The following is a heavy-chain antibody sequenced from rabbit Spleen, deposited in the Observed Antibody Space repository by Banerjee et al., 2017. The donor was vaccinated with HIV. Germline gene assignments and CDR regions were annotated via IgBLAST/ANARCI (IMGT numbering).Heavy chain of an antibody. CDR2: IYVGDGST. J-gene: IGHJ4*01. CDR3: ARDLAGVIGWNFNL. D-gene: IGHD4-1*01. CDR1: GFDFSSSYY. V-gene: IGHV1S47*01. Sequence: QEQLVESGGGLVQPEGSLTLTCKAAGFDFSSSYYMCWVRHAPGKVPEWIACIYVGDGSTYYASWVNGRFTISRSTSLNTVTLQMTSLTAADTATYFCARDLAGVIGWNFNLWGPGTLVTVS.